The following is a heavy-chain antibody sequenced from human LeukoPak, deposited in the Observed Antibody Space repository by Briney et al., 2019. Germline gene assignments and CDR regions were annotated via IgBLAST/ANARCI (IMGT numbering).Heavy chain of an antibody. D-gene: IGHD1-26*01. V-gene: IGHV1-58*02. CDR2: IVVGSGNT. CDR1: GFTFTSSA. J-gene: IGHJ4*02. Sequence: TSVKVSCKASGFTFTSSAMQWVRQARGQRLEWIGWIVVGSGNTNYAQKFKERVTITRDMSTSTVYMKLSSLRSEDTAVYYCAADGIVSLNWGQGTLVTVSS. CDR3: AADGIVSLN.